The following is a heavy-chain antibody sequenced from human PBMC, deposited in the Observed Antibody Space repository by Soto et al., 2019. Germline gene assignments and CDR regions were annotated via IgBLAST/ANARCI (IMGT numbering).Heavy chain of an antibody. J-gene: IGHJ4*02. CDR1: GFTFSSYS. CDR2: ISSSSSTI. V-gene: IGHV3-48*01. D-gene: IGHD3-3*01. CDR3: ARGLTIFGVVIEEY. Sequence: GGPLRLPCAASGFTFSSYSMNWVRQAQGKGLEWVSYISSSSSTIYYADSVKGRFTISRDNAKNSLYLQMNSLRAEDTAVYYCARGLTIFGVVIEEYWGQGTLVTVSS.